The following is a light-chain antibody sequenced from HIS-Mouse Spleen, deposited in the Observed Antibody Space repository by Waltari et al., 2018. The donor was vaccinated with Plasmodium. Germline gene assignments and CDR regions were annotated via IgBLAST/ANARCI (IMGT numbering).Light chain of an antibody. CDR1: SSDVGSYNL. V-gene: IGLV2-23*01. CDR2: EGS. J-gene: IGLJ3*02. Sequence: QSALTQPASVSGSPGQSITISCTGTSSDVGSYNLVSWYQQHPGKAPKLMIYEGSKRPSGVSKRFSGSKSGNTASLTFAGLQAEDEADYYCCSYAGSSTWVFGGGTKLTVL. CDR3: CSYAGSSTWV.